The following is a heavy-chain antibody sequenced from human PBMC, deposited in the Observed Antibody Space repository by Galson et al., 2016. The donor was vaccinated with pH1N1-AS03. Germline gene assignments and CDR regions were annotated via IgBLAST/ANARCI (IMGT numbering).Heavy chain of an antibody. Sequence: EALSLTCSVSGYSIIFGHYWGWIRQPPGKGLEWIASIYHSGNTHYNSSLKSRLTISVDTSKNQFSLRLSSVTAADTAVYYCARVGVAGIPTYFDNWGKGTLVSVSS. V-gene: IGHV4-38-2*02. CDR1: GYSIIFGHY. CDR2: IYHSGNT. CDR3: ARVGVAGIPTYFDN. D-gene: IGHD6-19*01. J-gene: IGHJ4*02.